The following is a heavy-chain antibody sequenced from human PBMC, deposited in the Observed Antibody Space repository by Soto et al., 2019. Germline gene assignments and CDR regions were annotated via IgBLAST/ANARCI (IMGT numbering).Heavy chain of an antibody. CDR3: VRDADETALVPAPWLV. Sequence: PSETLSLTCAVSGGSISSSHWWGWVRQAPGKGLEWIGEIYHSVSTNYNPSLKSRTTMSVDKSKNQFSVNLSSVTAADTAVYYCVRDADETALVPAPWLVWGRGTMVTVSS. V-gene: IGHV4-4*02. CDR2: IYHSVST. J-gene: IGHJ6*02. D-gene: IGHD2-21*02. CDR1: GGSISSSHW.